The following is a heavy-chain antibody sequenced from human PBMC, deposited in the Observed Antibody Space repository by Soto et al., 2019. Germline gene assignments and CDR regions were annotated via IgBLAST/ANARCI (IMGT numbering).Heavy chain of an antibody. CDR2: IYYSGST. D-gene: IGHD2-15*01. CDR1: GGSIISCDYY. CDR3: ARVKDDLAQDY. Sequence: SETLSLTCTVSGGSIISCDYYWSLIRQPPGKGLEWIGYIYYSGSTYYNPSLKSRVTISVDTSKNQFSLKLSSVTAADTAVYYCARVKDDLAQDYWGQGTLVTVSS. V-gene: IGHV4-30-4*01. J-gene: IGHJ4*02.